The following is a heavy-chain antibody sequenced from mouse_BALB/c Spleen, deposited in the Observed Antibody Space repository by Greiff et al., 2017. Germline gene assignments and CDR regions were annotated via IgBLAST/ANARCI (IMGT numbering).Heavy chain of an antibody. Sequence: EVQVVESGGGLVKPGGSLKLSCAASGFAFSSYNMSWVRQTPEKRLEWVAYISSGGGSTYYPDTVKGRFTISRDNAKNTLYLQMSSLKSEDTAMYYCARHGPPTTGRAWFAYWGQGTLVTVSA. CDR3: ARHGPPTTGRAWFAY. D-gene: IGHD2-14*01. CDR2: ISSGGGST. CDR1: GFAFSSYN. V-gene: IGHV5-12-1*01. J-gene: IGHJ3*01.